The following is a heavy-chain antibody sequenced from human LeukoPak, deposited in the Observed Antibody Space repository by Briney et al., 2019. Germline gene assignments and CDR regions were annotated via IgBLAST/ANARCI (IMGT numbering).Heavy chain of an antibody. D-gene: IGHD5-18*01. CDR3: ARIMDTPGDWFDS. V-gene: IGHV4-4*02. Sequence: SLGTPSLTRKISDGPLSNVVWWGWVRQPPGKGLEWIGGNYHSGVANNPSLQSRVSMSVDKTKNPFSLKLTSVTAADTAIYYCARIMDTPGDWFDSWGQGILVTVSS. CDR1: DGPLSNVVW. J-gene: IGHJ5*01. CDR2: NYHSGVA.